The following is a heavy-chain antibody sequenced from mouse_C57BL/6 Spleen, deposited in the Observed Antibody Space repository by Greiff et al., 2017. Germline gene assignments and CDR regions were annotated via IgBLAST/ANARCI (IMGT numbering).Heavy chain of an antibody. CDR3: AAGYYGNQGAMDY. Sequence: EVQLQQSGPELVKPGASVKISCKASGYTFTDYYMNWVKQSHGKSLEWIGDINPNNGGTSYNQKFKGKATLTVDKSSSTAYMELRSLTSEDSAVYYCAAGYYGNQGAMDYWGQGTSVTVSS. CDR2: INPNNGGT. J-gene: IGHJ4*01. V-gene: IGHV1-26*01. D-gene: IGHD2-1*01. CDR1: GYTFTDYY.